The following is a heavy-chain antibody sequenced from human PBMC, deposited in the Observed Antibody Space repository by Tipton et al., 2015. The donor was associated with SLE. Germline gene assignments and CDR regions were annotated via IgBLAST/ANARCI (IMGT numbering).Heavy chain of an antibody. Sequence: SLRLSCVASGFSFSSYVMHWVRQAPGKGLEYVSAISSNGGSTYYANSVKGRFTISRDNSKNTLYLQMGSLRAEDMAVYYCARVRRTGLDVWGQGTTVTVSS. CDR2: ISSNGGST. D-gene: IGHD1-1*01. V-gene: IGHV3-64*01. J-gene: IGHJ6*02. CDR1: GFSFSSYV. CDR3: ARVRRTGLDV.